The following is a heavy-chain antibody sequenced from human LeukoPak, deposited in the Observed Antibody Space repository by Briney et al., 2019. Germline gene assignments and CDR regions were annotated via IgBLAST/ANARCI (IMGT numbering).Heavy chain of an antibody. V-gene: IGHV4-39*01. D-gene: IGHD1-26*01. CDR3: ARLGLVSYYYYMDV. CDR1: GDSIRSSGYY. CDR2: IYYNGRT. Sequence: PSETLSLTCTVSGDSIRSSGYYSGWIRQPPGKGLECIGSIYYNGRTYYNPSLKSRVTISVDTSKNQFSLKLTSVIVADTAVYYCARLGLVSYYYYMDVWGKGTTVTVSS. J-gene: IGHJ6*03.